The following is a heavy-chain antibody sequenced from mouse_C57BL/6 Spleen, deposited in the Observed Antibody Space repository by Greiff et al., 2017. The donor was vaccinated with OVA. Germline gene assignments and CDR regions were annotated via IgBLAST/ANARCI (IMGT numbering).Heavy chain of an antibody. CDR3: AGWWDWYFDV. CDR2: IYPGSGNT. Sequence: QVQLQQSGPELVKPGASVKISCKASGYSFTSYYIHWVKQRPGQGLEWIGWIYPGSGNTKYNEKFKGKATLTADTSSSTAYMQLGSLTSEDSAVYYCAGWWDWYFDVWGTGTTVTVSS. V-gene: IGHV1-66*01. D-gene: IGHD1-1*02. J-gene: IGHJ1*03. CDR1: GYSFTSYY.